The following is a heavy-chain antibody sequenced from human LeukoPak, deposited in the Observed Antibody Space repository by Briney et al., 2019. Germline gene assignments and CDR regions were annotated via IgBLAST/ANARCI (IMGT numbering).Heavy chain of an antibody. CDR3: GRDANGDYVGAFEF. D-gene: IGHD4-17*01. CDR1: DFTFTSYP. Sequence: GGSLRLSCVASDFTFTSYPMTWVRQAPGKGLESVSSIGGSGSKKNYADSVRGRFTVSRDNAKNTLYLQMNSLRAEDTAVYDCGRDANGDYVGAFEFWGQGTLVSVSS. CDR2: IGGSGSKK. J-gene: IGHJ3*01. V-gene: IGHV3-23*01.